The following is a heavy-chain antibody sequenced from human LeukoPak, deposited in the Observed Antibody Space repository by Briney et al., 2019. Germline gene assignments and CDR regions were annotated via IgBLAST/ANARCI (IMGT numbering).Heavy chain of an antibody. Sequence: KPSQTLSLTCTVSGGSISSGGYYWSWIRQPPGKGLEWIGYIYYSGSTKYNPSLKSRVTISVDTSKNQFSLKLSSVTAADTAVYYCARLYDSSDYTNWLDPWGQGALVTVSS. CDR3: ARLYDSSDYTNWLDP. D-gene: IGHD3-22*01. V-gene: IGHV4-61*08. CDR1: GGSISSGGYY. J-gene: IGHJ5*02. CDR2: IYYSGST.